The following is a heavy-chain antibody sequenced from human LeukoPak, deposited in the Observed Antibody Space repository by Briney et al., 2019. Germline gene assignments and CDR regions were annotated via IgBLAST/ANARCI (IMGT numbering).Heavy chain of an antibody. D-gene: IGHD4-17*01. J-gene: IGHJ6*02. V-gene: IGHV3-15*01. CDR3: TTPRDYGDYYYYGMDV. Sequence: GGSLRLSCAASGFTFSNAWMSWVRQAPGKGLEWVGRIKSKTDGGTTDYAAPVKGRFTISRDDSKNTLYLQMNSLKTEDTAVYYCTTPRDYGDYYYYGMDVWGQGTTVTVSS. CDR2: IKSKTDGGTT. CDR1: GFTFSNAW.